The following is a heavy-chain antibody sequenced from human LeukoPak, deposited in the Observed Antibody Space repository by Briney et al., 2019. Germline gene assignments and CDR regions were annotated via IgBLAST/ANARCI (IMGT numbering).Heavy chain of an antibody. Sequence: GGSLRLSCAASGFTFSSYAMSWVRQAPGKGLDWVSAISGSGGSTYYADSVKGRFTISRDNSKNTLYLKMNSLRAEDTAVYYCAKDLGGYSYGYEWGQGTLVTVSS. D-gene: IGHD5-18*01. CDR1: GFTFSSYA. CDR3: AKDLGGYSYGYE. V-gene: IGHV3-23*01. J-gene: IGHJ4*02. CDR2: ISGSGGST.